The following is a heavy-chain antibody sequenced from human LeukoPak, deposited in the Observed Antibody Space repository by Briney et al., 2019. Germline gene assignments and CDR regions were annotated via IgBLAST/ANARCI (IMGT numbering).Heavy chain of an antibody. D-gene: IGHD3-22*01. CDR3: AKGALIDSISGGRIDY. J-gene: IGHJ4*02. V-gene: IGHV3-53*01. CDR2: IYNGGST. CDR1: GFPVSSNS. Sequence: TGGPLRLSWAASGFPVSSNSIYWAGQAPGKGREGVSVIYNGGSTYYADSVKGRFTISRDNSKNTLYVQMDTLRAEDTAVYYCAKGALIDSISGGRIDYWGQGTLVTVSS.